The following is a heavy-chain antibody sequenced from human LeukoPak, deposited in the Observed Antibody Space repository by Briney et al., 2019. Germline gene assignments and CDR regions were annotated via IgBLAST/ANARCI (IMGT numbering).Heavy chain of an antibody. J-gene: IGHJ6*03. Sequence: ASVKVSCKASGYTFTSYAMNWVRQAPGQGLEWMGWINTYTGNPTYAQGFTGRFVFSLDTSVSTAYLQISSLKAEDTAVYYCARKSVAATPRDIVYQYYSMDVWGKGTTVTVSS. CDR1: GYTFTSYA. V-gene: IGHV7-4-1*02. D-gene: IGHD2-15*01. CDR2: INTYTGNP. CDR3: ARKSVAATPRDIVYQYYSMDV.